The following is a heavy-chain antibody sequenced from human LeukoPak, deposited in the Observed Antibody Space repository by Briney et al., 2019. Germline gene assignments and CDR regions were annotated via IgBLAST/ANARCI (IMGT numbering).Heavy chain of an antibody. D-gene: IGHD2-2*01. J-gene: IGHJ4*02. CDR2: IKSKTDGGTT. V-gene: IGHV3-15*01. Sequence: PGGFLRLSCAASGFTFSNAWMSWVRQAPGKGLEWVGRIKSKTDGGTTDYAAPVKGRFTISRDDSKNTLYLQMNSLKTEDTAVYYCTTVVPAAILYYFDYWGQGTLVTVSS. CDR1: GFTFSNAW. CDR3: TTVVPAAILYYFDY.